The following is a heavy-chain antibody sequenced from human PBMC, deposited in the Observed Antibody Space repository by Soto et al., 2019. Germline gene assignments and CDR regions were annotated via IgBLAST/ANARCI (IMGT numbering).Heavy chain of an antibody. CDR1: GFTFSNYA. D-gene: IGHD1-20*01. CDR2: ITGGGDTT. Sequence: GGSLRLSCAASGFTFSNYAMTWVRQAPGRGLEWVSVITGGGDTTYYADSVKGRFTISRDNSKNTLSLQMNSLRAEDTALYYCAKRDRSNWSYFDYWGQGTLVTVSS. J-gene: IGHJ4*02. CDR3: AKRDRSNWSYFDY. V-gene: IGHV3-23*01.